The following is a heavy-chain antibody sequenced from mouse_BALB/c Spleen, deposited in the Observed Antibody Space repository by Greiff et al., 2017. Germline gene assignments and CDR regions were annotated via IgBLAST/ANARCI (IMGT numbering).Heavy chain of an antibody. CDR2: IDPSDSYT. V-gene: IGHV1-69*02. Sequence: QVQLQQPGAELVKPGASVKLSCKASGYTFTSYWMHWVKQRPGQGLEWIGEIDPSDSYTNYNQKFKGKATLTVDKSSSTAYMQLSSLTSEDSAVYYCARNWDAGYFDYWGQGTTLTVSA. D-gene: IGHD4-1*01. J-gene: IGHJ2*01. CDR3: ARNWDAGYFDY. CDR1: GYTFTSYW.